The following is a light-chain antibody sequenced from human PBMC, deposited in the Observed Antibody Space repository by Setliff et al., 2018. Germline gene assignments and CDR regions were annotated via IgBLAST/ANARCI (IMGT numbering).Light chain of an antibody. V-gene: IGLV1-51*01. CDR2: DNN. J-gene: IGLJ1*01. CDR3: GTWDSSLSVYV. Sequence: QSVLTQPPSASGSPGQSVTISCTGTSSDIGGYNYVSWYQQLPGTAPKLLIYDNNKRPSGIPDRFSGSKSGTSATLGITGLQTGDEADYYCGTWDSSLSVYVFGTGTKVTVL. CDR1: SSDIGGYNY.